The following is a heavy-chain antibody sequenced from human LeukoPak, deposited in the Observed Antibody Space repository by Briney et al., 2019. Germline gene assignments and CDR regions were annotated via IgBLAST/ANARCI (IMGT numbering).Heavy chain of an antibody. CDR2: IYYSGST. CDR1: GGSISSSSYY. D-gene: IGHD2-2*01. V-gene: IGHV4-39*07. J-gene: IGHJ5*02. CDR3: VRVRYCISTTCP. Sequence: SETLSLTCTVSGGSISSSSYYWGWIRQPPGKGLEWIGSIYYSGSTYYNPSLKSRVTISVDTSKNQFSLKLSSVTAADTAVYYCVRVRYCISTTCPWGQGTLVTVSS.